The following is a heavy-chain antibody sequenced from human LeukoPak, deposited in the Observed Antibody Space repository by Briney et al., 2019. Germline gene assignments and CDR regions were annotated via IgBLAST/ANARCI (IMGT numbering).Heavy chain of an antibody. CDR3: ARTEEVAATTYQH. CDR2: IIPIFGTA. J-gene: IGHJ1*01. CDR1: GGTFSSYA. Sequence: GASVKVSCKASGGTFSSYAISWVRQAPGQGLEWMGGIIPIFGTANYAQKFQGRVTITADESTSTAYMELSSLRSEDTAVYYCARTEEVAATTYQHWGQGTLVTVSS. D-gene: IGHD2-15*01. V-gene: IGHV1-69*13.